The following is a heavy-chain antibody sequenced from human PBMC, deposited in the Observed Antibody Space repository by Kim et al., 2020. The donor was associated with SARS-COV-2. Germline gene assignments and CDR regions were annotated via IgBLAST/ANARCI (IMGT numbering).Heavy chain of an antibody. Sequence: SETLSLTCTVSGGSISSSSYFWGWIRQPPGKGLEWIGSIYYSASTYYNPSLKSRVTISVDTSKNQFSLKLSSVTAADTAVYYCARQPYTYGPFDPWGQGTLVTVSS. CDR1: GGSISSSSYF. V-gene: IGHV4-39*01. CDR2: IYYSAST. CDR3: ARQPYTYGPFDP. J-gene: IGHJ5*02. D-gene: IGHD5-18*01.